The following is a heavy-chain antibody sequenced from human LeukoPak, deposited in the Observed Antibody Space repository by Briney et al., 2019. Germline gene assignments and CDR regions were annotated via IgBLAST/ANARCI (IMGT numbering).Heavy chain of an antibody. D-gene: IGHD3-10*01. CDR1: GFAFSTYP. Sequence: GGSLRLSCAASGFAFSTYPMTWVRRAPGKGLEWVSAISGGGDTTAYAASVQGRSTTSRDNSKNTLYLQVNSLRVEDTAVYYCAKDWSCDSWGQGTLVTVSS. V-gene: IGHV3-23*01. J-gene: IGHJ4*02. CDR2: ISGGGDTT. CDR3: AKDWSCDS.